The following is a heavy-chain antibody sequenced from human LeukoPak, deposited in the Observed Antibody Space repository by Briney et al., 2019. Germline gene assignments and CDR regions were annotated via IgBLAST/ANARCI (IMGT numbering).Heavy chain of an antibody. Sequence: SETLSLTCTVSGGSISSGDYYWSWIRQPPGKGLEWIGYVYYSGSTYYNPSLKSRVTISVDTSKNQFSLKLSSVTAADTAVYYCARVRYCSSTSCYTHYYYMDVWGKGTTVTVSS. CDR1: GGSISSGDYY. CDR2: VYYSGST. CDR3: ARVRYCSSTSCYTHYYYMDV. D-gene: IGHD2-2*02. J-gene: IGHJ6*03. V-gene: IGHV4-30-4*08.